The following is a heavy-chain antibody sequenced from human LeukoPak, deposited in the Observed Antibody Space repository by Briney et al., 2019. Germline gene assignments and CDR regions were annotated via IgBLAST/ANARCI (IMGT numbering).Heavy chain of an antibody. CDR3: ARASSDWYTDSNFDY. D-gene: IGHD6-19*01. J-gene: IGHJ4*02. CDR1: GFTFSSYW. CDR2: INSDGSST. Sequence: GGSLRLSCAASGFTFSSYWMHWVRQAPGKGLVWVSRINSDGSSTSYADSVKGRFTISRDNAKNTLYLQMNSLRAEDTAVYYCARASSDWYTDSNFDYWGQGTLVTVSS. V-gene: IGHV3-74*01.